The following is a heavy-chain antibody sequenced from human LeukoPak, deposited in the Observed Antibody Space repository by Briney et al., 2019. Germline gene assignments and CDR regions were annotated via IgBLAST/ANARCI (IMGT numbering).Heavy chain of an antibody. CDR2: INWNGGST. J-gene: IGHJ2*01. Sequence: PGGSLRLSCAASGFTFDDYGMSWVRQAPGKGLEWVSGINWNGGSTGYADPVKGRFTISRDNAKNSLYLQMNSLRAEDTALYHCARDVEGYYDFWSGYSGYFDLWGRGTLVTVSS. V-gene: IGHV3-20*01. CDR1: GFTFDDYG. CDR3: ARDVEGYYDFWSGYSGYFDL. D-gene: IGHD3-3*01.